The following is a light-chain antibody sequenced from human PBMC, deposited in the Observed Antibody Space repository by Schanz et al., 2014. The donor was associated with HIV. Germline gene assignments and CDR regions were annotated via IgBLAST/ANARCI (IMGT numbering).Light chain of an antibody. V-gene: IGKV3-20*01. CDR2: QTF. Sequence: EIVLTQSPGTLSLSPGERATLSCRASESVINSYLAWYQQKPGQAPRLLIFQTFSRATGFPDRFSGSGSGTDFALTISRLEPEDIAVYYCQHYSSSSLTFGGGTKVEIK. J-gene: IGKJ4*01. CDR3: QHYSSSSLT. CDR1: ESVINSY.